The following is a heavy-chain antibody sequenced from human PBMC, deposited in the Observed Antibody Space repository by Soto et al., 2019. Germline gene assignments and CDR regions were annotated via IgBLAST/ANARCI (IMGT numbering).Heavy chain of an antibody. CDR2: ISASGGST. CDR1: GFTFSKYA. J-gene: IGHJ6*02. V-gene: IGHV3-23*01. D-gene: IGHD6-25*01. CDR3: AKEMYSSGAYSFYFGMDV. Sequence: GGSLRLSCAASGFTFSKYAMSWVRQAPGKGLEWVSAISASGGSTYYADSVRGRFTTSRDNSKNTLYLQMNSLRAEDTAVYYCAKEMYSSGAYSFYFGMDVWGQATTVTIPS.